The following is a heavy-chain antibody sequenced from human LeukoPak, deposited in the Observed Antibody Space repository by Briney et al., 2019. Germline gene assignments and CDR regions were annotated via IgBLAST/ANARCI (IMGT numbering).Heavy chain of an antibody. CDR1: GFTVSSNY. Sequence: GGSPRLSCAASGFTVSSNYMSWVRQAPGEGLEWVSVFYSGCSTYYEDSVKGRFTISRDNSKNPLYLQMTRLRAQATAVYYCARDEEYWGQGTLVTVSS. V-gene: IGHV3-66*01. J-gene: IGHJ1*01. CDR2: FYSGCST. CDR3: ARDEEY. D-gene: IGHD3-10*01.